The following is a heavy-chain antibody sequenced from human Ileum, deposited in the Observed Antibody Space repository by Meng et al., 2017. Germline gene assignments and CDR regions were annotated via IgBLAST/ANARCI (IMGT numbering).Heavy chain of an antibody. CDR3: ARERRHYYGSGSFDY. Sequence: QVQLQESGPGLVKPSQTPSLTCSVSGGSFSSDNYYWTWIPQTPGKGLEWIGLTYYNGSPFYNPSLRSRVTISVDTSKDQFSLKLTSVTAADTAVYYCARERRHYYGSGSFDYWGQGILVTVSS. J-gene: IGHJ4*02. CDR1: GGSFSSDNYY. D-gene: IGHD3-10*01. V-gene: IGHV4-30-4*01. CDR2: TYYNGSP.